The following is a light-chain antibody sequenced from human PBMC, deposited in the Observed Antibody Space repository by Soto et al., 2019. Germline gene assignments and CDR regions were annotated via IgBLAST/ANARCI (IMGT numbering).Light chain of an antibody. CDR2: DAS. Sequence: EIVLTQSPASMSLSPWERATLSCGASESVSYSYVAWYQLKGGLAPRLLIHDASTRATGIPDRFSGSGSGTDFTLTISRLEPEDFAVYYCQQYGSSPPWTFGQGTKVDI. CDR1: ESVSYSY. J-gene: IGKJ1*01. CDR3: QQYGSSPPWT. V-gene: IGKV3D-20*01.